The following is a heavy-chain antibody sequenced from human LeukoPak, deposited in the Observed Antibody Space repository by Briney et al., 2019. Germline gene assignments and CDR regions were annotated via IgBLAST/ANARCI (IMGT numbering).Heavy chain of an antibody. D-gene: IGHD5-18*01. V-gene: IGHV3-30*02. CDR1: GFTFSSYG. Sequence: GGSLRLSCAASGFTFSSYGMHWVRQAPGKGLEWVAFIRYDGSNKYYADSVKGRFTISRDNSKNTLYLQMNSLRAEDTAVYYCAKTTRTDTAMVLFDYWGQGTLVTVSS. CDR3: AKTTRTDTAMVLFDY. CDR2: IRYDGSNK. J-gene: IGHJ4*02.